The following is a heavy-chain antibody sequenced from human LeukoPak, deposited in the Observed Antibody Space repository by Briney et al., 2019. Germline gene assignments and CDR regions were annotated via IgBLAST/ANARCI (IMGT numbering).Heavy chain of an antibody. J-gene: IGHJ4*02. CDR2: INAGNGNT. CDR1: GYTFTSYA. Sequence: PVASVKVSCKASGYTFTSYAMHWVRQAPGQRLEWMGWINAGNGNTKYSQKFQGRVTITRDTSASTAYMELSSRRSEDTAVYYCARAEWWGLALDYWGQGTLVTVSS. D-gene: IGHD2-21*01. CDR3: ARAEWWGLALDY. V-gene: IGHV1-3*01.